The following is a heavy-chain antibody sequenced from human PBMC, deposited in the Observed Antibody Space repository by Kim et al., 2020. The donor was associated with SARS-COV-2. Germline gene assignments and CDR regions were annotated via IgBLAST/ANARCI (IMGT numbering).Heavy chain of an antibody. D-gene: IGHD3-16*02. Sequence: GGSLRLSCAASGFTVSSNYMSWVRQAPGKGLEWVSVIYSGGSTYYADSVKGRFTISRDNSKNTLYLQMNSLRAEDTAVYYCARDMYYDYVWGSYRPASCFHHYYGMDVWGQGTTVTVSS. CDR3: ARDMYYDYVWGSYRPASCFHHYYGMDV. CDR2: IYSGGST. J-gene: IGHJ6*02. CDR1: GFTVSSNY. V-gene: IGHV3-66*02.